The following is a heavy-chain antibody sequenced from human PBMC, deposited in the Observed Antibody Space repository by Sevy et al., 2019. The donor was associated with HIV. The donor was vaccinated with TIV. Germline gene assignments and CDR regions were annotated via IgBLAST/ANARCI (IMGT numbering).Heavy chain of an antibody. V-gene: IGHV4-59*02. CDR1: GGSVTTHY. D-gene: IGHD3-22*01. Sequence: SETLSLTCTVSGGSVTTHYWSWIRQSPGKGLEWIAYMSYSGSPNYNPFLKSRVAISVDTSKHQVYLRLSSVTAADTAVYYCARADPHKHYYDTSGYYNIWGQGILVTVSS. J-gene: IGHJ4*02. CDR2: MSYSGSP. CDR3: ARADPHKHYYDTSGYYNI.